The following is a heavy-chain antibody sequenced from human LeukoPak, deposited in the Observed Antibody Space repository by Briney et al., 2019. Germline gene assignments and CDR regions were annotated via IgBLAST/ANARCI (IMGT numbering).Heavy chain of an antibody. J-gene: IGHJ4*02. Sequence: GASVKVSCKASGYSFSGSYLHWVRQAPGQKLEWMGWINPNNGVTKYAQKFQDRVTMTGDTAISTAYMELRRLRSDDTAVFYCARLVSGSDYWGQGTLVTVS. CDR1: GYSFSGSY. D-gene: IGHD6-25*01. V-gene: IGHV1-2*02. CDR2: INPNNGVT. CDR3: ARLVSGSDY.